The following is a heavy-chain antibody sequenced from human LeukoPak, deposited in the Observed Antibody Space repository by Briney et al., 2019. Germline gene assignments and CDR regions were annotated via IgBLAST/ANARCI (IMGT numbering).Heavy chain of an antibody. CDR2: IYYSGST. V-gene: IGHV4-59*01. CDR1: GGSISSYY. Sequence: TSETLSLTCTVSGGSISSYYWSWIRQPPGKGLDWIGYIYYSGSTNYNPSLKSRVTISVDTSKNQFSLKLSSVTAADTAVYYCARPIRGWFDPWGQGTLVTVSS. J-gene: IGHJ5*02. CDR3: ARPIRGWFDP.